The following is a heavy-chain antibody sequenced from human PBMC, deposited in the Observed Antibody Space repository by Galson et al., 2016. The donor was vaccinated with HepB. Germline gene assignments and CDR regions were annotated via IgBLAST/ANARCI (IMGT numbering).Heavy chain of an antibody. D-gene: IGHD2-15*01. CDR2: IYYSGST. Sequence: ETLSLTCTVSGGSISSYYWSWIRQPPGKGLEWNGYIYYSGSTNYNPSLKSRVTISGDTSKNQFSLKLSSVTAADTAVYYCARRRGGDAFDIWGQGTMVTVSS. CDR1: GGSISSYY. V-gene: IGHV4-59*12. CDR3: ARRRGGDAFDI. J-gene: IGHJ3*02.